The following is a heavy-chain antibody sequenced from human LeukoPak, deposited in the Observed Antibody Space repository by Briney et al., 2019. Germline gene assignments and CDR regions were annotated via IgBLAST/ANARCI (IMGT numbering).Heavy chain of an antibody. CDR2: INLSGGST. CDR1: GYTFTSYY. Sequence: ASVKVSCKASGYTFTSYYMHWVRQAPGQGLEWMGIINLSGGSTSYAQKFQGRVTMTRDTSTSTVYMELSSLRSEDTAVYYCAREQSVVPAANNWFDPWGQGTLVTVSS. CDR3: AREQSVVPAANNWFDP. V-gene: IGHV1-46*01. J-gene: IGHJ5*02. D-gene: IGHD2-2*01.